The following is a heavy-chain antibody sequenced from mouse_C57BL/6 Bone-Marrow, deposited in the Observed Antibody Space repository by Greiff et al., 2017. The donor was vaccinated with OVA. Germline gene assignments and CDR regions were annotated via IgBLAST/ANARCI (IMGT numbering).Heavy chain of an antibody. CDR1: GYTFTTYP. Sequence: VQGVESGAELVKPGASVKMSCKASGYTFTTYPIEWMKQNHGKSLEWIGNFHPYNDDTKYNEKFKGKATLTVEKSSSTVYLELSRLTSDDSAVYYCARGTTRDYAMDYWGQGTSVTVSS. CDR3: ARGTTRDYAMDY. J-gene: IGHJ4*01. D-gene: IGHD2-12*01. CDR2: FHPYNDDT. V-gene: IGHV1-47*01.